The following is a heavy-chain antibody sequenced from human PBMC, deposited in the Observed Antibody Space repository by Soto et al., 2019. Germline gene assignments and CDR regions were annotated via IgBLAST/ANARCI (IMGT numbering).Heavy chain of an antibody. V-gene: IGHV4-34*01. D-gene: IGHD3-3*01. CDR1: GGSFSGYY. CDR3: AREVLPRITIFGVVPRGKGYYMDV. CDR2: INHSGST. J-gene: IGHJ6*03. Sequence: QVQLQQWGAGLLKPSETLSLTCAVYGGSFSGYYWSWIRQPPGKGLEWIGEINHSGSTNYNPSLKSRVTISVDTSKNQFSLKLSSVTAADTAVYYCAREVLPRITIFGVVPRGKGYYMDVWGKGTTVTVSS.